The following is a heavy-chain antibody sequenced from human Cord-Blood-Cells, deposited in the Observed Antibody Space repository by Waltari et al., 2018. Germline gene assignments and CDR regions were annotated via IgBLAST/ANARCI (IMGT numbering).Heavy chain of an antibody. V-gene: IGHV3-33*01. Sequence: QVQLVESGGGVVQPGRSLRLSCAASGFTFSSYGMHWVRQAPGKGLEWVAVIGYDGSNKYYADSVKGRFTISRDNSKNTLYLQMNSLRAEDTAVYYCARFRVGYYFDYWGQGTLVTVSS. CDR2: IGYDGSNK. CDR1: GFTFSSYG. D-gene: IGHD1-26*01. J-gene: IGHJ4*02. CDR3: ARFRVGYYFDY.